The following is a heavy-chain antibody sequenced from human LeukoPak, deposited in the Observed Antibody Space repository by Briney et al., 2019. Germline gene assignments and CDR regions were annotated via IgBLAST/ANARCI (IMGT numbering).Heavy chain of an antibody. V-gene: IGHV3-21*01. CDR1: GFTFSSYS. CDR3: ARDPVPGIAAAGTH. CDR2: ISSSSSYI. D-gene: IGHD6-13*01. J-gene: IGHJ4*02. Sequence: GGSLRLSCAASGFTFSSYSMNRVRQAPGKGLEWVSSISSSSSYIYYADSVKGRFTISRDNAKNSLYLQMNSLRAEDTAVYYCARDPVPGIAAAGTHWGQGTLVTVSS.